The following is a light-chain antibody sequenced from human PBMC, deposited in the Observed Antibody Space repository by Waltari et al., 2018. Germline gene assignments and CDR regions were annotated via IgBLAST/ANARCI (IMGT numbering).Light chain of an antibody. CDR2: DVS. Sequence: QSALTQPASVSGSPGQSITISCTGTSSDVGGYNYVSWCQQHPGKAPKLMIYDVSNRPSGVSNRFSGSKSGNTASLTISGLQAEDEADYYCSSYTSSSTQVFGTGTKVTVL. CDR1: SSDVGGYNY. J-gene: IGLJ1*01. CDR3: SSYTSSSTQV. V-gene: IGLV2-14*03.